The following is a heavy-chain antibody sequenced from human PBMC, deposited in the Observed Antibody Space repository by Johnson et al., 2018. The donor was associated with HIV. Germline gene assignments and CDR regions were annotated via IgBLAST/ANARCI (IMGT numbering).Heavy chain of an antibody. CDR1: GFTFSSYA. D-gene: IGHD4-17*01. J-gene: IGHJ3*02. CDR3: ARAGYGDPSRGDI. Sequence: QVQLVESGGGVVQPGRSLRLSCAASGFTFSSYAMHWVRQAPGKGLEWVAVISYDGSNKYYADSVKGRFTISRDNSKNTLYLQMNSLRAEDTAVYYCARAGYGDPSRGDIWGQGTMVTVSS. CDR2: ISYDGSNK. V-gene: IGHV3-30*14.